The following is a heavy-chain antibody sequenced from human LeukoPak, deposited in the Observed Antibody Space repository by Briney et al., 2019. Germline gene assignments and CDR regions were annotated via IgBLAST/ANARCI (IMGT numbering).Heavy chain of an antibody. CDR3: ARNLSGITGYTYGRGIDY. D-gene: IGHD5-18*01. Sequence: GGSLRLSCTASGFPFSIYRMHWVRHAPGKGREWVTYIRYDGSNKYYAHSVKGRFTISRDNAKKSLFLQMNSMRGEDTAVYYCARNLSGITGYTYGRGIDYWGQGTLVSVSS. J-gene: IGHJ4*02. CDR1: GFPFSIYR. CDR2: IRYDGSNK. V-gene: IGHV3-30*02.